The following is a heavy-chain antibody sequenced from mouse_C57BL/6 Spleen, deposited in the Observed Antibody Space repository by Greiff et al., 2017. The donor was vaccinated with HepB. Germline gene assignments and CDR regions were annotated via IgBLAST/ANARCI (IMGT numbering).Heavy chain of an antibody. J-gene: IGHJ2*01. CDR2: IDPEDGET. V-gene: IGHV14-2*01. D-gene: IGHD5-1*01. CDR1: GFNIKDYY. Sequence: VQLQQSGAELVKPGASVKLSCTASGFNIKDYYMHWVKQRTEQGLEWIGRIDPEDGETKYAPKFPGKATITADTSSNTAYLQRSSLTSEDTAVYYCARRTPTDYWGQGTTLTVSS. CDR3: ARRTPTDY.